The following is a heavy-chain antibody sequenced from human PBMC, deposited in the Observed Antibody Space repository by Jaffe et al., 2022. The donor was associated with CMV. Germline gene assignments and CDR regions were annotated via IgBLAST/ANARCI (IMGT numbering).Heavy chain of an antibody. J-gene: IGHJ4*02. CDR1: GGSISSYY. CDR3: ARWPIAVAGTTGY. CDR2: IYYSGST. V-gene: IGHV4-59*08. Sequence: QVQLQESGPGLVKPSETLSLTCTVSGGSISSYYWSWIRQPPGKGLEWIGYIYYSGSTNYNPSLKSRVTISVDTSKNQFSLKLSSVTAADTAVYYCARWPIAVAGTTGYWGQGTLVTVSS. D-gene: IGHD6-19*01.